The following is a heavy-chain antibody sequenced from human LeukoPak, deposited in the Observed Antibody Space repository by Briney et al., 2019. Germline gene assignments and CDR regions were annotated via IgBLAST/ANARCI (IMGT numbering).Heavy chain of an antibody. V-gene: IGHV3-48*02. Sequence: PGGSLRLSCASSGFIFSSCSMNWVRQAPGKGLEWVSYISSSSRSIYYADSMKGRFTISRDNANNSLSLQMNSLRDEDTAVYYCAKGRNLYYYSSMDVWGQGTTVTVSS. CDR3: AKGRNLYYYSSMDV. CDR1: GFIFSSCS. CDR2: ISSSSRSI. J-gene: IGHJ6*02.